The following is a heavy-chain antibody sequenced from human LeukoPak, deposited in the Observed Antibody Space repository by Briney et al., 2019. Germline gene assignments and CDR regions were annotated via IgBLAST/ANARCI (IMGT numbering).Heavy chain of an antibody. V-gene: IGHV4-59*01. CDR1: GGSISSYY. CDR2: IYYSGST. Sequence: SETLSLTCTVSGGSISSYYWSWIRQPPGKGLEWIGYIYYSGSTKYNPSLKSRVTISVDTSKNQFSMKLSSVTAADTAVYYCARDKDTSSCLDYWGQGTLVTVSS. J-gene: IGHJ4*02. CDR3: ARDKDTSSCLDY. D-gene: IGHD6-13*01.